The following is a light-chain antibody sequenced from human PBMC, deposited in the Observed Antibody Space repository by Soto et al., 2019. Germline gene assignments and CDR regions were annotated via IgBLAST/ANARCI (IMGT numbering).Light chain of an antibody. Sequence: DTQMTQSPSTLSASVGDRVTITCRASQSISNWVAWYQHKAGTAPKVLIYKATNLQSGVPSRFSGSGFGTEFSLTINSLQPDDFATYYCQQYHSDPFAFGQGTILEIK. CDR1: QSISNW. J-gene: IGKJ2*01. CDR2: KAT. V-gene: IGKV1-5*03. CDR3: QQYHSDPFA.